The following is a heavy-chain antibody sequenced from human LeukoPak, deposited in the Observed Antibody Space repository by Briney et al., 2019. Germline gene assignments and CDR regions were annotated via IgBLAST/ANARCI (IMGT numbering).Heavy chain of an antibody. CDR2: VWHDGSNR. V-gene: IGHV3-33*01. CDR3: ARELFGSGSCPDY. CDR1: GFTFSSYA. D-gene: IGHD3-10*01. Sequence: GGSLRLSCTAPGFTFSSYAIHWIRQAPGKGLEWVALVWHDGSNRYYSEAVKGRFPISRDNSKNTVYLQINSLRAEDTAVYYCARELFGSGSCPDYWGQGTRVTVSS. J-gene: IGHJ4*02.